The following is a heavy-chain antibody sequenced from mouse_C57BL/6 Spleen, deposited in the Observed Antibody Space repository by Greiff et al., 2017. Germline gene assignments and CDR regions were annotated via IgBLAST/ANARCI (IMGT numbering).Heavy chain of an antibody. CDR3: ARQGTNWFFDY. V-gene: IGHV5-6*01. CDR2: ISSGGSYT. D-gene: IGHD4-1*01. CDR1: GFTFSSYG. Sequence: VQLQQSGGDLVKPGGSLKLPCAASGFTFSSYGMSWVRQTPDKRLEWVATISSGGSYTYYPDSVKGRFTISRDNAKNTLYLQMSSLKSEDTAMYYCARQGTNWFFDYWGQGTTLTVSS. J-gene: IGHJ2*01.